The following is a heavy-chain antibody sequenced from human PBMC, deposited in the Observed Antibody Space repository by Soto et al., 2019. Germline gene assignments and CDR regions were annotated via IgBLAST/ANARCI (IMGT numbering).Heavy chain of an antibody. V-gene: IGHV3-21*01. Sequence: EVQLVESGGGLVKPGGSLRLSCAASGFTFSSYSMNWVRQAPGKGLEWVSSISSSSSYIYYADSVKGRFTISRDNAKNPLYLQMNSLRAEDTAVYYCARAPSRYYYGSESSYDYWGQGTLVTVSS. CDR1: GFTFSSYS. D-gene: IGHD3-10*01. CDR2: ISSSSSYI. CDR3: ARAPSRYYYGSESSYDY. J-gene: IGHJ4*02.